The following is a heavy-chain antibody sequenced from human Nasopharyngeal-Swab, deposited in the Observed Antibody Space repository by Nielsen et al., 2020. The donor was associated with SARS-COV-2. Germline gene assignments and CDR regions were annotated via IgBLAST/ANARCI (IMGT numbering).Heavy chain of an antibody. D-gene: IGHD1-1*01. Sequence: SETLSLTCAVSGGSISSGGYSWSWIRQPPGKGLEWIGYIYYSGSTNYNPSLKSRVTISVDTSKNQFSLKLSSVTAADTAVYYCARVLNSARYNWFDPWGQGTLVTVSS. V-gene: IGHV4-61*08. CDR2: IYYSGST. CDR3: ARVLNSARYNWFDP. CDR1: GGSISSGGYS. J-gene: IGHJ5*02.